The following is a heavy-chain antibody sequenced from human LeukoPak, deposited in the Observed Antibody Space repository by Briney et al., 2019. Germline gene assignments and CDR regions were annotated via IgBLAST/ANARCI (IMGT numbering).Heavy chain of an antibody. J-gene: IGHJ3*02. CDR2: IYSGGST. CDR3: ARDPGDTDAFDI. D-gene: IGHD1-26*01. CDR1: GFTASSNY. Sequence: GGSLRLSCEASGFTASSNYMSWVRQAPGKGLEWVSVIYSGGSTDYADSVKGRFTISRDNSKNTLYLQMNSLRAEDTAVYYCARDPGDTDAFDIWGQGTMVTVSS. V-gene: IGHV3-66*01.